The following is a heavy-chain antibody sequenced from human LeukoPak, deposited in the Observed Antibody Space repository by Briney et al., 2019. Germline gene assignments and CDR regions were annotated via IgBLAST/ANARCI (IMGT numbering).Heavy chain of an antibody. Sequence: PSETLFLTCTVPVGSISSYYWSWSRNPPGKGLNLIGYIYYSGSTNYHPSLKSRVTISVATAKNQFSLRLTSVTAADTAVYYCARGPDSSGYHFDYWGQGTLVTVSS. CDR2: IYYSGST. V-gene: IGHV4-59*01. CDR1: VGSISSYY. J-gene: IGHJ4*02. CDR3: ARGPDSSGYHFDY. D-gene: IGHD3-22*01.